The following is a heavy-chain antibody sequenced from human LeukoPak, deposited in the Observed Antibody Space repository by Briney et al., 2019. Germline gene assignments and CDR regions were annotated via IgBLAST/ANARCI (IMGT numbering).Heavy chain of an antibody. J-gene: IGHJ4*02. CDR2: INNSGGST. CDR1: GFTFSNYA. Sequence: GGSLRLSCGASGFTFSNYAMSWVRQAPGKGLEWVSSINNSGGSTYYADSVKGRFTISRDNSKNTLYLQMNSLRAEDTAVYYCANLYYDSRGYYHFDYWGQGTLVTVSS. V-gene: IGHV3-23*01. CDR3: ANLYYDSRGYYHFDY. D-gene: IGHD3-22*01.